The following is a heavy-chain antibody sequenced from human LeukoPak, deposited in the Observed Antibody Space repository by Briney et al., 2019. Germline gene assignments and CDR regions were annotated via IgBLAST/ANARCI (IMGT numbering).Heavy chain of an antibody. D-gene: IGHD1-26*01. CDR2: ISGKGEST. CDR1: GFTFSTYV. J-gene: IGHJ4*02. Sequence: PGGSLRLSCVASGFTFSTYVLHWVRQAPGKGLEYVSGISGKGESTYYADSVKGRFTISRDNSKNALNLQMGSLRAEDMAVYYCARSGSGSGSPGGYFDYWGQGILVTVSS. CDR3: ARSGSGSGSPGGYFDY. V-gene: IGHV3-64*02.